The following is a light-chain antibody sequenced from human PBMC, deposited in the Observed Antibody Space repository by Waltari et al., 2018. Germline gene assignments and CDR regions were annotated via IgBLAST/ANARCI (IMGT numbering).Light chain of an antibody. Sequence: QAVVTQEPSLTVSPGGTVILTCGPSTGFVTSVRYPYWFQQKPGQAPKTLIYDTSNKHSWTPARFSGSLVGGKAALTLSGAQPEDEADYYCLLSYSGGRRVFGGGTKLTVL. CDR3: LLSYSGGRRV. V-gene: IGLV7-46*01. J-gene: IGLJ3*02. CDR1: TGFVTSVRY. CDR2: DTS.